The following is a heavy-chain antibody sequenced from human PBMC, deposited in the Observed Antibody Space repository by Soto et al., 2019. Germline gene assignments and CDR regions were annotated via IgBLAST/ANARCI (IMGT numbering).Heavy chain of an antibody. Sequence: QPGGSLRLSCAASGFTFSSYEMNWVRQAPGKGLEWVPYISSSGSTIYYADSVKGRFTISRDNAKNSLYLQMNSLRAEDTAVYYCARDYHSNYRSDYYGMDVWGQGTTVTVSS. V-gene: IGHV3-48*03. CDR3: ARDYHSNYRSDYYGMDV. J-gene: IGHJ6*02. D-gene: IGHD4-4*01. CDR1: GFTFSSYE. CDR2: ISSSGSTI.